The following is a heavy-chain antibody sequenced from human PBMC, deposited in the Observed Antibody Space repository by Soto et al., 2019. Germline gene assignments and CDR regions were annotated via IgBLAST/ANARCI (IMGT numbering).Heavy chain of an antibody. CDR1: GFTFSSYA. CDR2: ISYVGSNK. V-gene: IGHV3-30-3*02. D-gene: IGHD2-15*01. J-gene: IGHJ5*02. Sequence: GGSLRLSCAASGFTFSSYAMHWVRQAPGKGLEWVAVISYVGSNKYYADSVKGRFTISRDNSKNTLYLQMNSLRAEDTAVYYCSNDKVGCSGGSCYLFWFDPWGQGTLVTVSS. CDR3: SNDKVGCSGGSCYLFWFDP.